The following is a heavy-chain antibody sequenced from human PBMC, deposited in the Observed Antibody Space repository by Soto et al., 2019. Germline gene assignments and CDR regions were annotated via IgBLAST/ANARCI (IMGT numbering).Heavy chain of an antibody. Sequence: GGSLRLSCAASGFTFRNYWMGWVRQTPDKGLEWVANIKPDGSDKYYVDSVKGRFTISRDNAKNSLFLQMNSLRAEDTAVYYCARENYFDYWGQGILVTVSS. J-gene: IGHJ4*02. CDR3: ARENYFDY. CDR1: GFTFRNYW. V-gene: IGHV3-7*01. CDR2: IKPDGSDK.